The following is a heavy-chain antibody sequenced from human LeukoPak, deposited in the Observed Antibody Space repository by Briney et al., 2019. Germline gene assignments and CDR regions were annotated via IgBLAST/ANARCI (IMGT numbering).Heavy chain of an antibody. CDR2: ISGSSRAR. D-gene: IGHD2/OR15-2a*01. CDR3: ATEGTDSFGFYIS. CDR1: GVTFSDSA. J-gene: IGHJ5*02. Sequence: GGSLRLSCVASGVTFSDSAMHWVRQAPGKGLEWVAGISGSSRARYYADSVQGRFTIPRDNSKRTLYLQMNNLRVDDAATYFCATEGTDSFGFYISWGRGVPVTVST. V-gene: IGHV3-23*01.